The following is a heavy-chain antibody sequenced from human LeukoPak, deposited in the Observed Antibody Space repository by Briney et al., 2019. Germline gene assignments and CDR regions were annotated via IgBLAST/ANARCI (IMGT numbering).Heavy chain of an antibody. J-gene: IGHJ5*02. D-gene: IGHD3-22*01. V-gene: IGHV4-39*01. Sequence: PSETPSLTCTVSGGSISSSGYYWGWIRQPPGKGLEWIGTVYYAGSTYYNPSLKSRVTISEDTSRNQFSLKLNSVTAADTAVYYCARGSGTYYYDSGGYLNWFDPWGQGILVTVSS. CDR1: GGSISSSGYY. CDR2: VYYAGST. CDR3: ARGSGTYYYDSGGYLNWFDP.